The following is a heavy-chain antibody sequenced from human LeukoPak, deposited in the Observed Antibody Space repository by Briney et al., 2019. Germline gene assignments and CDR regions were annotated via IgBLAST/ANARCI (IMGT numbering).Heavy chain of an antibody. D-gene: IGHD3-16*01. CDR1: GYTFTGYY. Sequence: ASVKVSCKASGYTFTGYYMHWVRQAPVQGLEWMGWINPNSGGTNYAQKFQGWVTMARDTSISTAYMELSRLRSEDTAVYYCARDMRRYDYVSRLSYYYGMDVWGQGTTVTVSS. CDR2: INPNSGGT. J-gene: IGHJ6*02. V-gene: IGHV1-2*04. CDR3: ARDMRRYDYVSRLSYYYGMDV.